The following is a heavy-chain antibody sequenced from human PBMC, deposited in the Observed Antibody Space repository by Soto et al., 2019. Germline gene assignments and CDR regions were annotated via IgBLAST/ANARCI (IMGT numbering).Heavy chain of an antibody. CDR2: IYSSGAT. CDR1: GGSISGFY. CDR3: ARGPFCGNDCYFDV. V-gene: IGHV4-4*07. Sequence: PSETLSLTCTVAGGSISGFYWSWVRQPAGKGLEWIGRIYSSGATKYNPSLRNRVTMSVDTSTDQYSLNLASMTAADTAVYFYARGPFCGNDCYFDVWGQGTQVTVSS. D-gene: IGHD2-21*02. J-gene: IGHJ4*02.